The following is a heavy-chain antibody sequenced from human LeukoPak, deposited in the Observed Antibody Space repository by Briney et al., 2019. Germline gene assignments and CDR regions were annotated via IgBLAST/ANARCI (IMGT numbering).Heavy chain of an antibody. CDR2: IYTSGST. J-gene: IGHJ4*02. Sequence: SETLSLTCTVSGGSISSYYWSWIRQPAGKGLEWIGRIYTSGSTNYNPSFKSRVTMSVDTSKNQFSLKLSSVTAADTAVYYCARARGYDFWSGFYYFDYWGQGTLVTVSS. D-gene: IGHD3-3*01. CDR3: ARARGYDFWSGFYYFDY. V-gene: IGHV4-4*07. CDR1: GGSISSYY.